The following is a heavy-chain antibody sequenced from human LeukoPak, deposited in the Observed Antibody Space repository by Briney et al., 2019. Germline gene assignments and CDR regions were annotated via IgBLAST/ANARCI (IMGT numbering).Heavy chain of an antibody. V-gene: IGHV4-39*07. Sequence: SETLSLTCTVFGGSISSSSYYWGWIRQPPGKGLEWIGSIYYSGSTYYNPFLKSRVTISVDTSKNQFSLKLSSVTAADTAVYYCASDSYYYYDSSGYYGYWGQGTLVTVSS. D-gene: IGHD3-22*01. CDR1: GGSISSSSYY. CDR3: ASDSYYYYDSSGYYGY. CDR2: IYYSGST. J-gene: IGHJ4*02.